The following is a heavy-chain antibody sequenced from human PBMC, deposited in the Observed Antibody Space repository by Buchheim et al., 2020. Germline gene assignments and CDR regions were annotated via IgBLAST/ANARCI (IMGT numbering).Heavy chain of an antibody. CDR2: INPSGGST. J-gene: IGHJ4*02. Sequence: QVQLVQSGAEVRKPGASVKVSCKASGYTFSYYYIHWVRQAPGQGLEWMGIINPSGGSTSYPQKFQDRVTMTRDTSTTTVYMELSSLRSEDTAVYYCAISRVSGSYRFDSWGQGTL. V-gene: IGHV1-46*03. D-gene: IGHD1-26*01. CDR1: GYTFSYYY. CDR3: AISRVSGSYRFDS.